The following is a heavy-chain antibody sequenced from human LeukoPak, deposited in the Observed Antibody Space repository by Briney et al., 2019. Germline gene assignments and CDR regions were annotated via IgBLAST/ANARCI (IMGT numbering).Heavy chain of an antibody. CDR3: ARVAVTTDDAFDI. CDR2: IYSGGST. D-gene: IGHD2-21*02. J-gene: IGHJ3*02. Sequence: SGGSLRLSCAASGFTVSSNYMSWVRQAPGKGLEWVSVIYSGGSTYYADSVKGRFTISRDNSKNTLYLQMNSLRAEDTAVYYCARVAVTTDDAFDIWAKGQWSPSLQ. CDR1: GFTVSSNY. V-gene: IGHV3-66*01.